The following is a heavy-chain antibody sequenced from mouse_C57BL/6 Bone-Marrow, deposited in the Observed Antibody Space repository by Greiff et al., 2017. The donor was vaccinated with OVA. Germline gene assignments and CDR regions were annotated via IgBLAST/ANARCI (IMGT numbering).Heavy chain of an antibody. CDR3: AKGYDYLDY. D-gene: IGHD2-3*01. CDR2: IDPSDSYT. CDR1: GYTFTSYW. V-gene: IGHV1-69*01. Sequence: QVQLKQPGAELVMPGASVKLSCKASGYTFTSYWMHWVKQRPGQGLEWIGEIDPSDSYTNYNQKFKGKSTLTVDKSSSTAYMQLSSLTSEDSAVYYCAKGYDYLDYWGQGTTLTVSS. J-gene: IGHJ2*01.